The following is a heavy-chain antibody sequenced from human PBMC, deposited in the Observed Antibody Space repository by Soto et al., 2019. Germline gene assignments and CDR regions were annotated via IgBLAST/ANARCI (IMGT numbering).Heavy chain of an antibody. J-gene: IGHJ6*02. D-gene: IGHD6-19*01. Sequence: GASVKVSCKASGYTFTSYGISWVRQAPGQGLEWMGWISAYNGNTNYAQKLQGRVTMTTDTSTSTAYMELRSLRSDDTAVYYCARDDSSGWYLRSGYGMDVWGQGTTVTVSS. CDR3: ARDDSSGWYLRSGYGMDV. V-gene: IGHV1-18*04. CDR2: ISAYNGNT. CDR1: GYTFTSYG.